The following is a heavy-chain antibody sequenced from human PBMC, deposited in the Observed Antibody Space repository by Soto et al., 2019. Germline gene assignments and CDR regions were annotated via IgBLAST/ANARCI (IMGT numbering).Heavy chain of an antibody. CDR3: ARVSDY. CDR2: IIHSGSA. CDR1: GGSFIDYS. Sequence: QVLLQQWGAGRLKPSETLSLTCAVYGGSFIDYSWGWIRQSPGTGLEWIGEIIHSGSANYNPSLKSRVTISVDTSKHQFSLKLYSVTAADAAVYYCARVSDYWSQGTLVTVSS. V-gene: IGHV4-34*12. J-gene: IGHJ4*02.